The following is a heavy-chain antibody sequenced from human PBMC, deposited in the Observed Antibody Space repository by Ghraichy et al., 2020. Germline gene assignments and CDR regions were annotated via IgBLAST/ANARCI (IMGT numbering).Heavy chain of an antibody. CDR2: ISWNSGSI. CDR1: GFTFDDYA. D-gene: IGHD3-3*01. J-gene: IGHJ6*02. CDR3: AKDATYYDFWSPYYYYGMDV. V-gene: IGHV3-9*01. Sequence: GGSLRLSCAASGFTFDDYAMHWVRQAPGKGLEWVSGISWNSGSIGYADSVKGRFTISRDNAKNSLYLQMNSLRAEDTALYYCAKDATYYDFWSPYYYYGMDVWGQGTTVTVSS.